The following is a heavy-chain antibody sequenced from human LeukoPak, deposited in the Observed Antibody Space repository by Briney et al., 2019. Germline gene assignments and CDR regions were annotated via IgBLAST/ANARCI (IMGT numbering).Heavy chain of an antibody. V-gene: IGHV3-48*03. J-gene: IGHJ4*02. CDR1: GFTFSSYE. CDR2: ISSSGSTI. CDR3: ARLLRSGYYYSDY. Sequence: PGGSLRLSCAASGFTFSSYEMNWVRQAPGKGLEWVSYISSSGSTIFYADSVKGRFTISRDNAKNSLYLQMNSLRAEDTAVYYCARLLRSGYYYSDYWGQGTLVTVSS. D-gene: IGHD3-3*01.